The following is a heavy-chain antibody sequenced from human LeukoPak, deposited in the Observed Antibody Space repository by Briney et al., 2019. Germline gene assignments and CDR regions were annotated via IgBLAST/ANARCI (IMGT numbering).Heavy chain of an antibody. CDR3: ARRAVVTATSNDAFDI. Sequence: SETLSLTCAVYGGSFSGYYWNWIRQPPGKGLEWIGYIYYTGSTQYNPSIKSRVTISVDTSKNQFSLKLSSVTAADTAVYYCARRAVVTATSNDAFDIWGQGTMVTVSS. V-gene: IGHV4-59*08. D-gene: IGHD2-21*02. J-gene: IGHJ3*02. CDR1: GGSFSGYY. CDR2: IYYTGST.